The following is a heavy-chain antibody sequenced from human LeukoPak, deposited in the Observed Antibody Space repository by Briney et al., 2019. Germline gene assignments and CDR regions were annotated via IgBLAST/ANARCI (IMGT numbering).Heavy chain of an antibody. J-gene: IGHJ5*02. CDR1: GYAFTDYY. D-gene: IGHD1-26*01. Sequence: GASVKLSCKASGYAFTDYYLHWVRQAPGQGLEWMGWINPNNGDTYYRQNFQVWVTMTRDTSISTAYMELTRLKSDDTAKYYCARAPGGSYLGGTTNWFDPWGQGTLVTVSS. CDR3: ARAPGGSYLGGTTNWFDP. V-gene: IGHV1-2*04. CDR2: INPNNGDT.